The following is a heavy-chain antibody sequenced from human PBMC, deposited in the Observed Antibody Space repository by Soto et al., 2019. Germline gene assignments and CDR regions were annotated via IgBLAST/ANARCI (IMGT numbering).Heavy chain of an antibody. CDR2: IDGAGRST. CDR1: GFTFSSSW. V-gene: IGHV3-74*01. CDR3: ARVGSTSWY. Sequence: EVQLVESGGGLVQPGGSLRLSFAASGFTFSSSWMHWVLQPPGKGLVWVSRIDGAGRSTNYADSVKGRFTTSRANAMNTLYLQMNSLCGEDTAVYYSARVGSTSWYWGQGTLVTVSS. D-gene: IGHD6-6*01. J-gene: IGHJ4*02.